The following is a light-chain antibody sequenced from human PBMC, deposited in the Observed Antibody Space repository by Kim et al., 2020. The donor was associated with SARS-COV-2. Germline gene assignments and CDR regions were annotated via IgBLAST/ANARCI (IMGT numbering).Light chain of an antibody. Sequence: SPWKRPPHPCRASQSVDSRYFAWYQQNPGPAPRLVIYGTSNRPTGIPDRFGGSGSGTDFTLNIHRLEPEDFAVYYCQQFGTSPWTFGQGTKVDIK. V-gene: IGKV3-20*01. CDR3: QQFGTSPWT. CDR1: QSVDSRY. J-gene: IGKJ1*01. CDR2: GTS.